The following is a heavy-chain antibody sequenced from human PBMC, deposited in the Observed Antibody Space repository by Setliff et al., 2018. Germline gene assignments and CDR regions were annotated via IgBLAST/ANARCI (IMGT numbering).Heavy chain of an antibody. V-gene: IGHV1-69*13. CDR1: GYTLTTYL. Sequence: SVKVSCKASGYTLTTYLMNWVRQAPGQGLEWVGAFIPIFGTANYAQKFLGRVTITADEDAYIAYMDLRSLTSDDTAKYYCARAHGATTTFYYYMDVWGKGTTVTVS. CDR3: ARAHGATTTFYYYMDV. CDR2: FIPIFGTA. J-gene: IGHJ6*03. D-gene: IGHD1-1*01.